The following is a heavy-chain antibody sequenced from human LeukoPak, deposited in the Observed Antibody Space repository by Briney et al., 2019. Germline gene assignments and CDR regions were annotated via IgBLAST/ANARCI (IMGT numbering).Heavy chain of an antibody. CDR2: IYHSGDT. V-gene: IGHV4-59*01. D-gene: IGHD5-12*01. J-gene: IGHJ4*02. Sequence: SETLSLTCTVSGGSIGTYYWSWIRQPPGKGLEWIGYIYHSGDTKYNPSLKSRVTISVDTSKNQFSLRLRSVTAADTAVYYCAREGYSGHDFIYWGQGTLVTVSS. CDR1: GGSIGTYY. CDR3: AREGYSGHDFIY.